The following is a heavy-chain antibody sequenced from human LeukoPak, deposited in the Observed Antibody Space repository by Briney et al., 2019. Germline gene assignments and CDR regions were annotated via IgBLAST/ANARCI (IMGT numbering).Heavy chain of an antibody. D-gene: IGHD1-1*01. J-gene: IGHJ4*02. CDR2: ISGSGGST. CDR3: AELERRRPFDY. V-gene: IGHV3-23*01. Sequence: GGSLRLSCAASGVTFSSYAMSWVRQAPGKGLEWVSAISGSGGSTYYADSVKGRFTISRDNSKNTLYLQMNSLRAEDTAVYYCAELERRRPFDYWGQGTLVTVSS. CDR1: GVTFSSYA.